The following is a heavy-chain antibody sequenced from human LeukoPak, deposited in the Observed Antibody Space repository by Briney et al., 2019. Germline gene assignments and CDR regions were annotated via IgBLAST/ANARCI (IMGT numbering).Heavy chain of an antibody. V-gene: IGHV3-23*01. Sequence: GGSLRLSCAASGFTFSTSAMSWVRQAPGKGLEWVSAINGGGDNTYYAESVKGRFTISRDNSKNTLFLQMNTLRAEDTAVYYYAKGAAGVNRVFDYWGQGTLVTVSS. CDR2: INGGGDNT. CDR3: AKGAAGVNRVFDY. D-gene: IGHD6-19*01. J-gene: IGHJ4*02. CDR1: GFTFSTSA.